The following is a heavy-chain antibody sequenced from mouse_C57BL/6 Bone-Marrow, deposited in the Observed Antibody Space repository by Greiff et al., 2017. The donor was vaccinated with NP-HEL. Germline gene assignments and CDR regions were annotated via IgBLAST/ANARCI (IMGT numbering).Heavy chain of an antibody. CDR1: GYTFTSYW. Sequence: VQLQQPGAELVKPGASVKLSCKASGYTFTSYWMHWVKQRPGRGLEWIGRIDPNSGGTKYNEKFKSKATLTVDKPSSTAYMQLSSLTSEDSAVYYCAREEMRFWGGFDYWGQGTTLTVSS. V-gene: IGHV1-72*01. CDR3: AREEMRFWGGFDY. CDR2: IDPNSGGT. J-gene: IGHJ2*01.